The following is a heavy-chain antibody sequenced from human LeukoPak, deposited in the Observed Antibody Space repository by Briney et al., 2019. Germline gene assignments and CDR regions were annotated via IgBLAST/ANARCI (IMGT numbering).Heavy chain of an antibody. CDR1: GFTFSSYG. D-gene: IGHD3-22*01. J-gene: IGHJ3*02. Sequence: GGSLRLSCAASGFTFSSYGMHWVRQAPGKGLEWVAFIRYDGSNKYYADSVKGRFTISRDNSKNTLYLQMNSLRAEDTAVYYCARAGGYYDSSGYYPPYAFDIWGQGTMVTVSS. CDR2: IRYDGSNK. V-gene: IGHV3-30*02. CDR3: ARAGGYYDSSGYYPPYAFDI.